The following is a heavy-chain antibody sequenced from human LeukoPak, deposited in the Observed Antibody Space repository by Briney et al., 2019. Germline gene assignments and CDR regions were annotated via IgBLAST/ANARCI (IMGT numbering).Heavy chain of an antibody. J-gene: IGHJ4*02. V-gene: IGHV3-7*01. CDR1: GFTFSVYW. CDR2: IKQDGSEK. CDR3: ARAIEWLGYFDY. D-gene: IGHD3-3*01. Sequence: PGGSLRLSCEASGFTFSVYWMGWLRQARGKGLEWVANIKQDGSEKYYVDSVKGRFTISRDNSKNSLYLQMNSLRAEDTAVYFCARAIEWLGYFDYWGQGTLVTVSS.